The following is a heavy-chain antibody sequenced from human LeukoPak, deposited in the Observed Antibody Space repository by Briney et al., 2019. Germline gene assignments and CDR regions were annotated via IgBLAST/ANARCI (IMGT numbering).Heavy chain of an antibody. CDR1: GFTFSSYE. V-gene: IGHV3-48*03. Sequence: GGSLRLSCAASGFTFSSYEMNWVRQAPGKGLEWVSYIRSGGSTIYYDDSVKGRFTISRDNAKNSLYLQMNSLRAEDTAVYYCARHDYPDAFDIWGQGTMVTVSS. CDR2: IRSGGSTI. J-gene: IGHJ3*02. CDR3: ARHDYPDAFDI. D-gene: IGHD4-11*01.